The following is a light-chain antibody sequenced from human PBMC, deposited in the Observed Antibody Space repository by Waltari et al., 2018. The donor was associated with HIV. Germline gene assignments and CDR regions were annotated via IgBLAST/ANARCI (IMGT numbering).Light chain of an antibody. J-gene: IGLJ3*02. Sequence: QSALTQPASVSGSPGQSITISCTRSSSDVGDFNFVSWYQHRPGKAPKVMIYDFSYRPSGVSNRFSGSKSANTASLTIPGLQAEDEAVYYCCSYTSSDTLWVFGGGTKLTVL. CDR1: SSDVGDFNF. CDR2: DFS. CDR3: CSYTSSDTLWV. V-gene: IGLV2-14*03.